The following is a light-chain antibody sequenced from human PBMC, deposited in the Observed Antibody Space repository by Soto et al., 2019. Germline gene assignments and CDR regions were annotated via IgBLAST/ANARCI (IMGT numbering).Light chain of an antibody. CDR2: EVS. J-gene: IGLJ2*01. Sequence: QSVLTQPASVSGSPGQSITISCTGTSSDVGSYNLVSWYQQHPGKAPKLMIYEVSKRPSGVSNRFSGSKSGNTASLTISGLQAEDEADYYCCSYAGRSTVVFGGGTKVTVL. CDR1: SSDVGSYNL. V-gene: IGLV2-23*02. CDR3: CSYAGRSTVV.